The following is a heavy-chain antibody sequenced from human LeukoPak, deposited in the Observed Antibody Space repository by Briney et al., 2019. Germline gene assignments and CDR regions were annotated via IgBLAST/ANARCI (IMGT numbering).Heavy chain of an antibody. CDR1: GFTFDDYA. D-gene: IGHD1-26*01. J-gene: IGHJ3*02. CDR3: AKDIGWELHDAFDI. Sequence: TGGSLRLSCAASGFTFDDYAMHWVRQAPGKGREWVSLISGDGGSTYYADSVKGRFTISRDNSKNSLYLQMNSLRTEDTALYYCAKDIGWELHDAFDIWGQGTMVTVSS. CDR2: ISGDGGST. V-gene: IGHV3-43*02.